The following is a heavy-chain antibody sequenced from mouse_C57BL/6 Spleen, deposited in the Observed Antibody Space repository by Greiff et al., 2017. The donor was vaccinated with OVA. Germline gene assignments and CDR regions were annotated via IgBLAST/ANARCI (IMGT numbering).Heavy chain of an antibody. CDR1: GYSITSGYY. V-gene: IGHV3-6*01. Sequence: ESGPGLVKPSQSLSLTCSVTGYSITSGYYWNWIRQFPGNKLEWMGYISNDGSNNYNPSLKNRISITRDTSKNQFFLKLNSVTTEDTATYYCARGLLSYFDYWGQGTTLTVSS. D-gene: IGHD2-10*01. CDR2: ISNDGSN. CDR3: ARGLLSYFDY. J-gene: IGHJ2*01.